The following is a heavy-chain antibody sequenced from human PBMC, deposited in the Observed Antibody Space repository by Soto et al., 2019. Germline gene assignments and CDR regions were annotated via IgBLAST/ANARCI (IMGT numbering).Heavy chain of an antibody. J-gene: IGHJ4*02. CDR2: TYYTADS. CDR3: AGSKNRXFGFDY. D-gene: IGHD3-10*01. CDR1: GVAIRSYF. V-gene: IGHV4-59*01. Sequence: SETLSLTFTVSGVAIRSYFWSWIRQPPGKGLEWLGSTYYTADSRYNPSLEGRSTVSAYPSKKPFSLRLXPVTAADTALYYCAGSKNRXFGFDYXXQGALVTVS.